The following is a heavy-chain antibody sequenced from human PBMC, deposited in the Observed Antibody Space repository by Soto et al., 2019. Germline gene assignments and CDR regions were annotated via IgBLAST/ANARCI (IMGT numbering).Heavy chain of an antibody. CDR2: IIPILGIA. D-gene: IGHD3-16*02. Sequence: SVKVSCKASGGTFSSYTISWVRQAPGQGLEWMGRIIPILGIANYAQKFQGRVTITADKSTSTAYMELSSLRSEDTAVYYCARWRPFGGVIVRNYYFDYWGQGTPVTVSS. J-gene: IGHJ4*02. CDR1: GGTFSSYT. V-gene: IGHV1-69*02. CDR3: ARWRPFGGVIVRNYYFDY.